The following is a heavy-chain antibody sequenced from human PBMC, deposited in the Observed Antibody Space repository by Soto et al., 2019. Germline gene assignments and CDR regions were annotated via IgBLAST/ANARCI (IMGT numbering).Heavy chain of an antibody. CDR2: IFYSDSF. CDR1: DGSISSGGSY. J-gene: IGHJ4*02. V-gene: IGHV4-31*03. CDR3: ARAPETPPIFGVVRPYFFDF. Sequence: QVQLQESGPGLVKSSQTLSLTCTVSDGSISSGGSYWSWIRQRPGKGLEWIVYIFYSDSFYYTPSLKGRVVILADTSKNQFTLKLSSVTDAVTAVYYCARAPETPPIFGVVRPYFFDFWGQGTLVTVSS. D-gene: IGHD3-3*01.